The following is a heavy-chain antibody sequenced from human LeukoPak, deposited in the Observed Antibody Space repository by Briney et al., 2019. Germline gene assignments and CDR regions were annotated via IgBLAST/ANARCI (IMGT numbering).Heavy chain of an antibody. J-gene: IGHJ2*01. V-gene: IGHV4-59*01. CDR3: ARDPGSCSGGSCSFYWYFDL. Sequence: SETLSLTCSVSGVSISSSYWSWIRQPPGKGLEWIGYISYSGTTKYYPSLKSRVTTSVDTSKNQVSLNLSSVTAADTAVYYCARDPGSCSGGSCSFYWYFDLWGRGTLVTVSS. CDR1: GVSISSSY. CDR2: ISYSGTT. D-gene: IGHD2-15*01.